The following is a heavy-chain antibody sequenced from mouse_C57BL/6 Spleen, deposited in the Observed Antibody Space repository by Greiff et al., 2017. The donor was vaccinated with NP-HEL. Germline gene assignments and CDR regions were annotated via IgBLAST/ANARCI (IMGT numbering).Heavy chain of an antibody. CDR3: ARQEAYYGSSYYWYFDV. Sequence: EVKLEESGGDLVKPGGSLKLSCAASGFTFSSYGMSWVRQTPDKRLEWVATISSGGSYTYYPDSVKGRFTISRDNAKNTLYLQMSSLKSEDTAMYYCARQEAYYGSSYYWYFDVWGTGTTVTVSS. CDR1: GFTFSSYG. V-gene: IGHV5-6*02. J-gene: IGHJ1*03. CDR2: ISSGGSYT. D-gene: IGHD1-1*01.